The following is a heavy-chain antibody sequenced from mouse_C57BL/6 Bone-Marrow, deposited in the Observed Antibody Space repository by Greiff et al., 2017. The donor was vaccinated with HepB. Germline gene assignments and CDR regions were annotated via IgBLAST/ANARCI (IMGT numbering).Heavy chain of an antibody. V-gene: IGHV1-80*01. J-gene: IGHJ2*01. D-gene: IGHD1-1*01. Sequence: VKLQQSGAELVKPGASVKISCKASGYAFSSYWMNWVKQRPGKGLEWIGQIYPGDGDTNYNGKFKGKATLTADKSSSTAYMQLSSLTSEDSAVYFCARGGSLTPFDYWGQGTTLTVSS. CDR2: IYPGDGDT. CDR3: ARGGSLTPFDY. CDR1: GYAFSSYW.